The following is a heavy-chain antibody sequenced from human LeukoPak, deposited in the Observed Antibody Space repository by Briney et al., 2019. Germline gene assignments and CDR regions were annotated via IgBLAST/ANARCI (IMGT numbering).Heavy chain of an antibody. V-gene: IGHV4-39*07. Sequence: SETLSLTCTVSGGSISSSSYYWGWIRQPPGKGLEWIGSIYYSGSTYYNPSLKSRVTISVDTSKNQFSLKLSSVTAADTAVYYCARTCSGGNCWDYWGQGTLVTVSS. CDR2: IYYSGST. CDR1: GGSISSSSYY. CDR3: ARTCSGGNCWDY. J-gene: IGHJ4*02. D-gene: IGHD2-15*01.